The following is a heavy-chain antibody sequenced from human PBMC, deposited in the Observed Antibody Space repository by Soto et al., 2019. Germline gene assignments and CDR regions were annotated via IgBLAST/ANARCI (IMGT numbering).Heavy chain of an antibody. D-gene: IGHD3-9*01. CDR1: GGSISSGDYY. CDR3: ARGSHFDWLLYDYFDY. CDR2: IYYSGST. V-gene: IGHV4-30-4*01. Sequence: QVQLQESGPGLVKPSQTLSLTCTVSGGSISSGDYYWSWIRQPPGKGLEWIGYIYYSGSTYYNPSLKSRVTISVDTSKNQLSLKLSSVTAADTAVYYCARGSHFDWLLYDYFDYWGQGTLVTVSS. J-gene: IGHJ4*02.